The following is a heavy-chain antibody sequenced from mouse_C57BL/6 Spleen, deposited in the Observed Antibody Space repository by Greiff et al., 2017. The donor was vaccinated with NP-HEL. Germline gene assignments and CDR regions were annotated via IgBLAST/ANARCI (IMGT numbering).Heavy chain of an antibody. V-gene: IGHV1-81*01. D-gene: IGHD2-5*01. CDR3: ARRSNYESYYAMDY. CDR1: GYTFTSYG. CDR2: IYPRSGNT. Sequence: VKVVESGAELARPGASVKLSCKASGYTFTSYGISWVKQRTGQGLEWIGEIYPRSGNTYYNEKFKGKATLTADKSSSTAYMELRSLTSEDSAVYFCARRSNYESYYAMDYWGQGTSVTVSS. J-gene: IGHJ4*01.